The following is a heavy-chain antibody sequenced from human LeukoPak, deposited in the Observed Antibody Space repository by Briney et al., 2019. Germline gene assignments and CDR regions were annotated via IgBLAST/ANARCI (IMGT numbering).Heavy chain of an antibody. CDR2: IYYSGST. J-gene: IGHJ4*02. D-gene: IGHD2-2*01. CDR3: AGQVRRGYFDY. CDR1: GGSFSSYY. V-gene: IGHV4-39*01. Sequence: PSETLSLTCAVYGGSFSSYYWGWIRQPLGKGLEWIGSIYYSGSTYYNPSLKSRVTISVDTSKNQFSLKLSSVTAADTAVYYCAGQVRRGYFDYWGQGTLVTVSS.